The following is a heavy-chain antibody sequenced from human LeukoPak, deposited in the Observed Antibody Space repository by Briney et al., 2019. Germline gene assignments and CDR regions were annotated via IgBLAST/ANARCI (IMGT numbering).Heavy chain of an antibody. CDR2: INHSGST. CDR3: ARGRRNYYDSSGYLRP. Sequence: SETLSLTCAVYGGSFSGYYWSWIRQPPGKGLEWIGEINHSGSTNHNPSLKSRVTISVDTSKNQFSLKLSSVTAADTAVYYCARGRRNYYDSSGYLRPWGQGTLVTVSS. V-gene: IGHV4-34*01. CDR1: GGSFSGYY. J-gene: IGHJ5*02. D-gene: IGHD3-22*01.